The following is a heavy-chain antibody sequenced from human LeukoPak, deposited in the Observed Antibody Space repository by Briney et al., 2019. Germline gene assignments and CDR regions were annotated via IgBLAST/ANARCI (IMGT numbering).Heavy chain of an antibody. D-gene: IGHD2-15*01. V-gene: IGHV1-24*01. CDR3: ATSIAATDYYGMDV. Sequence: ASVKVSCKVSGYTLTELSMHWVRQAPGNGLEWMGGFDPEDGETIYAQKFQGRVTMTEDTSTDTAYMELSSLRSEDTAVYYCATSIAATDYYGMDVWGQGTTVTVSS. J-gene: IGHJ6*02. CDR1: GYTLTELS. CDR2: FDPEDGET.